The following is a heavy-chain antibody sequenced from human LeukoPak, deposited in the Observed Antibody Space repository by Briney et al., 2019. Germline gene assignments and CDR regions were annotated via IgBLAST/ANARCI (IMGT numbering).Heavy chain of an antibody. V-gene: IGHV3-23*01. CDR2: ISGSGGST. Sequence: GGSLRLSCAASGFTFSSYAMSWVRQAPGKGLEWVSAISGSGGSTYYADSVKGRFTISRDNSKNTLYLQMNSLRAEDTAIYYCAKDHSSSWYVFGHWGQGTLVTVSS. J-gene: IGHJ4*02. CDR3: AKDHSSSWYVFGH. CDR1: GFTFSSYA. D-gene: IGHD6-13*01.